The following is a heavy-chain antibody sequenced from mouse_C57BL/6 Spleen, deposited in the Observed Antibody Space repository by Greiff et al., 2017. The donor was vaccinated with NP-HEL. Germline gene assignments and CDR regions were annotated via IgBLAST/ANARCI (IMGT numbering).Heavy chain of an antibody. CDR3: ARGTGGIDY. V-gene: IGHV1-50*01. CDR1: GYTFTSYW. D-gene: IGHD1-1*02. J-gene: IGHJ2*01. Sequence: VQLQQPGAELVKPGASVKLSCKASGYTFTSYWMQWVKQRPGQGLEWIGEIDPSDSYTNYNQKFKGKATLTVDTSSSTAYMQLSSLTSEDSAVYYCARGTGGIDYWGQGTTLTVSS. CDR2: IDPSDSYT.